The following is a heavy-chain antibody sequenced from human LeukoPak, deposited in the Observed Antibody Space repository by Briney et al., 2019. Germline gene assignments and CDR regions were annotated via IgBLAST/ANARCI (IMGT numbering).Heavy chain of an antibody. D-gene: IGHD2-8*02. Sequence: SETLSLTCTVSGAPITNSYWGWIRQPPGKGLEGIGFTHYGGSTSSNPSLKSRVAMSVDTSKNQFSLRVTSVTAADTAVYYCARLYPLVSISTYHYPPLDVWGQGTTVTVS. CDR2: THYGGST. J-gene: IGHJ6*02. CDR1: GAPITNSY. V-gene: IGHV4-59*08. CDR3: ARLYPLVSISTYHYPPLDV.